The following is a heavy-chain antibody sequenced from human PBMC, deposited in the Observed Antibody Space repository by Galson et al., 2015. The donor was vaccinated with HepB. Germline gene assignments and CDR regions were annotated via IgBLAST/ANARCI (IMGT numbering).Heavy chain of an antibody. CDR3: ARRSDRYYDSTGYYYTFDP. CDR1: GYTFTSYG. Sequence: SVKVSCKASGYTFTSYGISWVRQAPGQGLEWMGWISAYNGNTNYAQKLQGRVTMTTDTSTSTAYMELRSLRSDDTAVYYCARRSDRYYDSTGYYYTFDPWGQGTLVTVSS. CDR2: ISAYNGNT. J-gene: IGHJ5*02. V-gene: IGHV1-18*01. D-gene: IGHD3-22*01.